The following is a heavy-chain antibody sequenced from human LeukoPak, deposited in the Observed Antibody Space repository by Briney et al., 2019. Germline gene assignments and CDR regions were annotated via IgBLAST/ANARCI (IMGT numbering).Heavy chain of an antibody. CDR1: GFTVSSNY. J-gene: IGHJ4*02. CDR3: AKSRVGIVVVPFDY. D-gene: IGHD3-22*01. CDR2: ISGRGGST. Sequence: GGSLRLSCAASGFTVSSNYMSWVRQAPGKGLEWVSSISGRGGSTYYADSVKGRFTISRDNSKNTLYLQMNSLRAEDTAVYYCAKSRVGIVVVPFDYWGQGTLVTVSS. V-gene: IGHV3-53*05.